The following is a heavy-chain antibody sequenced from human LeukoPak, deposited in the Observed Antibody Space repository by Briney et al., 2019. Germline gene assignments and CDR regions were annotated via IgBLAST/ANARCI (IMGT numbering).Heavy chain of an antibody. V-gene: IGHV3-11*01. J-gene: IGHJ3*02. D-gene: IGHD3-22*01. CDR3: ARATYDSSAVDAFDI. CDR2: TNTAGNTI. Sequence: GGSLRLSCAASGFTFRDYFMRWIRQAPGKGLEWVAYTNTAGNTIYYADSMKGRFTISRDNAKNSLYLQMNTLRAEDTAVYYGARATYDSSAVDAFDIWGQGTMVTVSP. CDR1: GFTFRDYF.